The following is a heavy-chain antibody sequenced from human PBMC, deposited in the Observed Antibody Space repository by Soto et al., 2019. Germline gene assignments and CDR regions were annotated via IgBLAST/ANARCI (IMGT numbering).Heavy chain of an antibody. D-gene: IGHD5-12*01. J-gene: IGHJ4*02. V-gene: IGHV4-4*07. CDR3: AREGSYSAYNFAHGIQLWSFDF. CDR1: GGSINTFY. Sequence: SETLSLTCTVSGGSINTFYWSWVRQPAGKGLEWIGRIFSSGSTSFNPSLESRVAMSVDTSKNHFSLNLGSVTAADMAVYYCAREGSYSAYNFAHGIQLWSFDFWGQGALVTVSS. CDR2: IFSSGST.